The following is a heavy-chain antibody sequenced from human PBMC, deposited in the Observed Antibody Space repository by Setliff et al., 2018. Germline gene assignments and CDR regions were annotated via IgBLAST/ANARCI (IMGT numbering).Heavy chain of an antibody. CDR3: ARSMFSGYLPLGGKYSIDV. Sequence: GGSLRLSCAASGFTFSSYGMHWVSQAPGKGLEWVAVISYDGSNKYYADYVKGRFSMSRDISRNTLYLQMNRLTVEDTAVYYCARSMFSGYLPLGGKYSIDVWCKGTMVTVSS. CDR1: GFTFSSYG. D-gene: IGHD3-22*01. V-gene: IGHV3-30*03. CDR2: ISYDGSNK. J-gene: IGHJ6*03.